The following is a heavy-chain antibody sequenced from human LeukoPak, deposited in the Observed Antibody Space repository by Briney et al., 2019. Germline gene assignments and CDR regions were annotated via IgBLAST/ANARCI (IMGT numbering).Heavy chain of an antibody. Sequence: GASVKVSCKASGYTFTSYAMHWVRQAPGQRLEWMGWINAGNGNTKYSQKFQGRVTITRDTSASTAYMKLSSLRSEDTAVYYCARGSSWPPLQVDYWGQGTLVTVSS. J-gene: IGHJ4*02. CDR3: ARGSSWPPLQVDY. CDR2: INAGNGNT. CDR1: GYTFTSYA. D-gene: IGHD6-13*01. V-gene: IGHV1-3*01.